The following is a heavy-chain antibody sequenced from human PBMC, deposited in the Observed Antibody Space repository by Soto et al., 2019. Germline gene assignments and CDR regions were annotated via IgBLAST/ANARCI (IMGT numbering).Heavy chain of an antibody. CDR2: MNPKSGGA. CDR1: GDTFTDYY. D-gene: IGHD5-18*01. CDR3: TRENIENSDGLYDAFDI. V-gene: IGHV1-2*02. Sequence: AEVKVSCKTSGDTFTDYYTHWVQQAPGQGLEWMGWMNPKSGGAYFAQKFQGRVTLTRDTSIGTAYIEVNSLTSDDTAVYFCTRENIENSDGLYDAFDIWGQGTTVTVSS. J-gene: IGHJ3*02.